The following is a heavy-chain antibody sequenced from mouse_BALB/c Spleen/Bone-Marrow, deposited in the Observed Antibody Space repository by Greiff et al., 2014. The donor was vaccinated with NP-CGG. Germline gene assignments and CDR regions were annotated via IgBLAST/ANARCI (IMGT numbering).Heavy chain of an antibody. CDR2: INPSTGYT. CDR3: ASPYGYEDYSAMDY. D-gene: IGHD1-2*01. J-gene: IGHJ4*01. Sequence: VKLMESGAELAKPGASVEMSCKASGYTFTSYWMHWVKQRPGQVLEWIGYINPSTGYTEYNLKFKDKATLTADKSSSTAYIQPSSLTSEDSAVYYCASPYGYEDYSAMDYWGQGTSVTVSS. V-gene: IGHV1-7*01. CDR1: GYTFTSYW.